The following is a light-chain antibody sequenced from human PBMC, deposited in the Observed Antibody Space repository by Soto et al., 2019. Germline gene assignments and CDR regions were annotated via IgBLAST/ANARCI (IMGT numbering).Light chain of an antibody. V-gene: IGKV1-5*01. CDR2: DAS. Sequence: IQMTQSPSTVSGSVGDRVTITCRASQSISRWVAWYQQKPGEAPKVLIWDASSLQSGVPSRFSGSGSGTEFTLTISSLQPEDFTTYFCLQHNSYPWTFGQGTKVDIK. CDR1: QSISRW. CDR3: LQHNSYPWT. J-gene: IGKJ1*01.